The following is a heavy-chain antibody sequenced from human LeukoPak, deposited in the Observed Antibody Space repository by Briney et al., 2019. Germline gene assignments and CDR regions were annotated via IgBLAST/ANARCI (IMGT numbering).Heavy chain of an antibody. V-gene: IGHV3-21*01. J-gene: IGHJ4*02. CDR2: ISSSSYI. CDR1: GFTFSSYS. D-gene: IGHD3-22*01. Sequence: PGGSLRLSCAASGFTFSSYSMNWVRQAPGKGLEWVSSISSSSYIYYADSVKGRFTISRDNAKNSLYLQMNSLRAEDTAVYYCANLYDSSGYYLDYWGQGTLVTVSS. CDR3: ANLYDSSGYYLDY.